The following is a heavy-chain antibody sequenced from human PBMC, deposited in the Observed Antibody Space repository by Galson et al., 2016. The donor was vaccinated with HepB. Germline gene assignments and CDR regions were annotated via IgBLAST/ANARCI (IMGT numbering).Heavy chain of an antibody. CDR2: TFYRSTWEN. CDR3: ARAVMLGRDMDV. CDR1: GDSVYNNAAA. V-gene: IGHV6-1*01. Sequence: CAISGDSVYNNAAAWVWIRQSPSRGVEWLGRTFYRSTWENHYAGSVKNRITISPDTSRNQFSLHLKSVTPEDTAVYFCARAVMLGRDMDVWGQGTTVTVSS. D-gene: IGHD3-10*01. J-gene: IGHJ6*02.